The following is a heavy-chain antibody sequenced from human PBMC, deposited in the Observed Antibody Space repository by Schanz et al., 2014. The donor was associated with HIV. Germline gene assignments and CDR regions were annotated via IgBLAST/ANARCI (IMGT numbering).Heavy chain of an antibody. Sequence: VQLLESGGGLVQPGGSLRLSCAVSGFTITSYGIHWVRQAPGKGLEWMGVISYDGRNKYYADSVKGRFTISRDNSKNTLSLQMKSLRAEDTSVYYCARGFQGFDYWGQGTLVTVSS. V-gene: IGHV3-30*03. CDR2: ISYDGRNK. CDR1: GFTITSYG. CDR3: ARGFQGFDY. D-gene: IGHD3-10*01. J-gene: IGHJ4*02.